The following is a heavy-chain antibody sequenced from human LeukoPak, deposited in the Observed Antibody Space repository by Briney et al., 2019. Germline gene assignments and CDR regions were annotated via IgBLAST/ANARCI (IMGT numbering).Heavy chain of an antibody. CDR3: ARDYSYPDY. V-gene: IGHV4-4*07. J-gene: IGHJ4*02. CDR1: GASISAYH. Sequence: SETLSLTCSVSGASISAYHWSWIRQPAGKGLEWIGRIYSSGRTNYIPSLKSRLTMSVDTSKNQFSLKLNSVTAADTAVYYCARDYSYPDYWGQGTLVTVS. D-gene: IGHD5-18*01. CDR2: IYSSGRT.